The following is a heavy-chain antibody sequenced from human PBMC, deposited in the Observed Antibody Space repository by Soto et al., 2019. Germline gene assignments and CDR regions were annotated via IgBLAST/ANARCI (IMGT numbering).Heavy chain of an antibody. CDR3: ASPATYGDYVVDY. Sequence: QLQLQESGPGLVKPSETLSLTCTVSGGSISSSSYYWGLIRQPPGKGLEWIGSIYYSGSTYYNPSLKRRVTISVDPSKHQFSLKLSSVTAADTAVYYCASPATYGDYVVDYWGQGTLVTVSS. CDR1: GGSISSSSYY. CDR2: IYYSGST. J-gene: IGHJ4*02. D-gene: IGHD4-17*01. V-gene: IGHV4-39*01.